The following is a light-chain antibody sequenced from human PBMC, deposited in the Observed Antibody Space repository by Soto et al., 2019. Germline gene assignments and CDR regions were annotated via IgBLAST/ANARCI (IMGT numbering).Light chain of an antibody. CDR3: QLYGISPH. CDR2: GAC. J-gene: IGKJ5*01. Sequence: EVLLTQYPVTLSLSSGERASLSCRASQFLISFLSWYQQIPGQAPRLLIYGACSRATGIPDRFSGSGSGTDFTLTISRLEPEDFAVYYCQLYGISPHFGQGTRLEIK. V-gene: IGKV3-20*01. CDR1: QFLISF.